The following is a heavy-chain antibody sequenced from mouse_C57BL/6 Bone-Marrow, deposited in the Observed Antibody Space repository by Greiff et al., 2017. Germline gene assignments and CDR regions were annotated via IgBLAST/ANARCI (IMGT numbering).Heavy chain of an antibody. CDR1: GFTFSDYY. Sequence: DVMLVESGGGLVQPGGSLKLSCAASGFTFSDYYMYWVRQTPEKRLEWVAYISNGGGSTYYPDTVKGRFTISRDNAKNTLYLQMSRLKSEDTAMYYCARHGSRGYYAMDYWGQGTSVTVSS. D-gene: IGHD1-1*01. CDR3: ARHGSRGYYAMDY. J-gene: IGHJ4*01. CDR2: ISNGGGST. V-gene: IGHV5-12*01.